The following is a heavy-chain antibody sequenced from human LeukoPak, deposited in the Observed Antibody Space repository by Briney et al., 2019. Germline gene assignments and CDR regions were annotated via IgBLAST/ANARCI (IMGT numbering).Heavy chain of an antibody. CDR1: GGSFSGYY. Sequence: PSETLSLTCAVYGGSFSGYYWSWIRQPPGKGLEWIGEINHSGSTNYNPSLKSRVTISVDTSKNQFSLKLSSVTAADTAVYYCARGRGYLVDPWGQGTLVTVFS. D-gene: IGHD6-13*01. J-gene: IGHJ5*02. V-gene: IGHV4-34*01. CDR2: INHSGST. CDR3: ARGRGYLVDP.